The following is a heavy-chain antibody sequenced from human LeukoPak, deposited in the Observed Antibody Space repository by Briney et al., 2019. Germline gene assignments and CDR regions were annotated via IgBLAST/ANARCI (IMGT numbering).Heavy chain of an antibody. V-gene: IGHV3-21*01. J-gene: IGHJ3*02. CDR1: GFTFSSYS. Sequence: GGSLRLSCAASGFTFSSYSMNWVRQAPGKGLEWVSSISSSSSYIYYADSVKGRFTISRDNAKNSLYLQMNSLRAEDTAVYYCTTWIVVVPAARRLAFDIWGQGTMVTVSS. D-gene: IGHD2-2*01. CDR2: ISSSSSYI. CDR3: TTWIVVVPAARRLAFDI.